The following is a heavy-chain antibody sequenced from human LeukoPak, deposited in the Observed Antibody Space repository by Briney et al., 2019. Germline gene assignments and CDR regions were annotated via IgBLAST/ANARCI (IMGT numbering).Heavy chain of an antibody. V-gene: IGHV4-59*01. CDR3: ARSEYSSTRGINWFDP. CDR2: IYYSGST. Sequence: SETLSLTCTVSGGSISSYYWSWIRQPPGKGLEWIGYIYYSGSTNYNPSLKSRVTISVDTSKNQFSLKLSSVTAADTAVYYCARSEYSSTRGINWFDPWGQGTLVTVSS. J-gene: IGHJ5*02. CDR1: GGSISSYY. D-gene: IGHD6-6*01.